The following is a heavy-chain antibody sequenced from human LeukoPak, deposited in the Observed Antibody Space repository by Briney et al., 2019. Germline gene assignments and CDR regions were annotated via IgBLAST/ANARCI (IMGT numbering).Heavy chain of an antibody. Sequence: SETLSLTCAVSGGSISSINWWSWVRQPPGKGLEWIGSIYHSGSTYYNPSLKSRVTISVDTSKNQFSLKLSSVTAADTAVYYCARYIVSYPHDAFDIWGQGTMVTVSS. D-gene: IGHD1-26*01. CDR3: ARYIVSYPHDAFDI. CDR1: GGSISSINW. J-gene: IGHJ3*02. CDR2: IYHSGST. V-gene: IGHV4-4*02.